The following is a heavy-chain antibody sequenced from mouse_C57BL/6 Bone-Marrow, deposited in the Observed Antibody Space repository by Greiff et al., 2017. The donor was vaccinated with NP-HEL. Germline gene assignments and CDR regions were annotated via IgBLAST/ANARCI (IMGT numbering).Heavy chain of an antibody. CDR3: AKVYYDYPYYAMDY. D-gene: IGHD2-4*01. V-gene: IGHV2-5*01. CDR1: GFSLTSYG. Sequence: VMLVESGPGLVQPSQSLSITCTVSGFSLTSYGVHWVRQSPGKGLEWLGVIWRGGSTDYNAAFMSRLSITKDNSKSQVFFKMNSLQADDTAIYYCAKVYYDYPYYAMDYWGQGTSVTVSS. CDR2: IWRGGST. J-gene: IGHJ4*01.